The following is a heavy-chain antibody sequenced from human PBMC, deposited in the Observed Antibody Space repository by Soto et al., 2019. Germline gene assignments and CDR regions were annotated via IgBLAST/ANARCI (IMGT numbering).Heavy chain of an antibody. CDR2: IIPFFGTT. Sequence: SVKVSCKASGGTFITYAIRWVRQAPGQGLEWIGVIIPFFGTTDYAQKFQGRVTITAYTSTSTVYMELSSLGSEDSAIYYCGSKAWFGNCTSKSFTNWFDPLGQGTLVNLSS. V-gene: IGHV1-69*06. CDR1: GGTFITYA. J-gene: IGHJ5*02. CDR3: GSKAWFGNCTSKSFTNWFDP. D-gene: IGHD2-2*03.